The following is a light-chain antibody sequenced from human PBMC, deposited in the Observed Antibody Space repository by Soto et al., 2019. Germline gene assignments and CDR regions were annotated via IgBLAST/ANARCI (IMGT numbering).Light chain of an antibody. CDR1: SSDVGGYSS. V-gene: IGLV2-14*01. J-gene: IGLJ3*02. CDR2: EVS. Sequence: QSALTQPASVSGSPGQSITISCTGTSSDVGGYSSVSWFQQHPGKAPKLIIYEVSNRPSGVSNRFSGSKSGNTASLTISGLRTEDEADYYCTSYTSGSTLVFGGGTKLTVL. CDR3: TSYTSGSTLV.